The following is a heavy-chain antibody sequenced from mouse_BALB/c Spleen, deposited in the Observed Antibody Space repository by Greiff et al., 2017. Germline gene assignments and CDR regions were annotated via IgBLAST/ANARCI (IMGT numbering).Heavy chain of an antibody. Sequence: VQLQQSGAELVKPGASVKLSCTASGFNFTDTYMHWVKQRPEQGLEWIGRIDPANGNTKYDPKFQGKATITADTSSTTAYLQLSSLTSEDTAVYYCARGGAYDRGDYWGQGTSVTVSS. V-gene: IGHV14-3*02. CDR1: GFNFTDTY. J-gene: IGHJ4*01. CDR3: ARGGAYDRGDY. CDR2: IDPANGNT. D-gene: IGHD2-3*01.